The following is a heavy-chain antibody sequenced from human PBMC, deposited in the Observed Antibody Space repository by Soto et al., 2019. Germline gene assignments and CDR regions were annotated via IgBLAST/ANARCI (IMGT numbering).Heavy chain of an antibody. CDR3: ARLTNWDPII. Sequence: SVKVSCKASGGTFSSYTISWVRQAPGQGLEWMGRIIPILGIANYAQKFQGRVTMTRNNSISTAYMELSSLRSEDTAVYYCARLTNWDPIIWGQGTMVTVSS. J-gene: IGHJ3*02. V-gene: IGHV1-69*02. CDR1: GGTFSSYT. CDR2: IIPILGIA. D-gene: IGHD7-27*01.